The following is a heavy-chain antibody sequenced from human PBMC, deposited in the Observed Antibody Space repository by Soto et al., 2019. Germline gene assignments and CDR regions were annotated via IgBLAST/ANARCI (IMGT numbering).Heavy chain of an antibody. CDR1: GYSFTSYW. CDR3: ARHFSNYGQWMPRDAFDI. Sequence: GESLKISCKGSGYSFTSYWISWVRQMPGKGLEWMGRIDPSDSYTNYSPSFQGHVTISADKSISTAYLQWSSLKASDTAMYYCARHFSNYGQWMPRDAFDIWGKGTMVTVSS. V-gene: IGHV5-10-1*01. D-gene: IGHD4-4*01. CDR2: IDPSDSYT. J-gene: IGHJ3*02.